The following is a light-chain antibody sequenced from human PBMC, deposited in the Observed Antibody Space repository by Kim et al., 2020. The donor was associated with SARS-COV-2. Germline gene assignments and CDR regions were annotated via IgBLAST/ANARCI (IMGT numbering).Light chain of an antibody. Sequence: SVTISCTGTSSAVGGCNSVSWHQQHPGKAPKLMIYQVSKRPSGVPDRFSGSKSGNTASLTVSGLQAEDEADYYCSSYTGTDNPFVFGTGTKVTVL. CDR1: SSAVGGCNS. CDR2: QVS. V-gene: IGLV2-8*01. J-gene: IGLJ1*01. CDR3: SSYTGTDNPFV.